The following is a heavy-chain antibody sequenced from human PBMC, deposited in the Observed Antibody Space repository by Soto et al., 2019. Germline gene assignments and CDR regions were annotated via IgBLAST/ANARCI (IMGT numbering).Heavy chain of an antibody. CDR3: ASASGGGFVKFGMDV. Sequence: GGSLRLSCAASGFSFSTYAMHWVRQAPGKGLEWVAVIWDDGSNTYEGDSVMGRFTISRDNSKNTLYLQMNSLRAEDTGVYYCASASGGGFVKFGMDVWGQGTTVTVSS. V-gene: IGHV3-33*08. D-gene: IGHD6-25*01. J-gene: IGHJ6*02. CDR2: IWDDGSNT. CDR1: GFSFSTYA.